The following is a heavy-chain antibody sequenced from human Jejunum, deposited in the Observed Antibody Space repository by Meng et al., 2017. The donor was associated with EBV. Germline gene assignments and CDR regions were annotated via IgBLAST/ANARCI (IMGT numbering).Heavy chain of an antibody. D-gene: IGHD2-8*02. CDR3: SGVSTGGRWFDP. V-gene: IGHV7-4-1*02. CDR1: VRHFTKYW. CDR2: NNTNHGYP. Sequence: VALAQCGSGLQKPGAYSKVSCQAFVRHFTKYWYNWGRQAPGKGVEWIGWNNTNHGYPTYAQDVKGPFFLSVDPSVSTASPQITSLSTEDTVVYYCSGVSTGGRWFDPWGQGTLVTVSS. J-gene: IGHJ5*02.